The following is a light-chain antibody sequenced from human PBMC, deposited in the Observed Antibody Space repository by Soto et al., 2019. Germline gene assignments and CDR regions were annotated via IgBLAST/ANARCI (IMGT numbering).Light chain of an antibody. CDR3: QQLNSYPLT. CDR1: QGISSY. CDR2: AAS. V-gene: IGKV1-9*01. Sequence: IQLTQSPSSLSASVGARVTVTCRASQGISSYLAWYQQKPGKAPKLLIYAASTLQSGVTSRFSGSGSGTDFTLTISSLQPEDFATYYCQQLNSYPLTFGGGTKVDIK. J-gene: IGKJ4*01.